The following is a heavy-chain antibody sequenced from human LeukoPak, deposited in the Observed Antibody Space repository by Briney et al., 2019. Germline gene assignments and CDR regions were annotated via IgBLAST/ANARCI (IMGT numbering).Heavy chain of an antibody. CDR2: INPNSGGT. V-gene: IGHV1-2*02. CDR1: GYTFTSYF. J-gene: IGHJ4*02. CDR3: ARCRYCSETSCSDFDS. D-gene: IGHD2-2*01. Sequence: GASVKVSCKASGYTFTSYFMHWVRQAPGPGLEWMGWINPNSGGTDYAQKFQGRVTMIRDTSISTAYMELSRLTSDDTAVYYCARCRYCSETSCSDFDSWGQGTLVTVSS.